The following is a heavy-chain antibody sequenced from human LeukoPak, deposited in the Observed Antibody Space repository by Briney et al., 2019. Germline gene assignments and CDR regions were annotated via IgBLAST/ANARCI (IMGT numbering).Heavy chain of an antibody. CDR1: GGSFSGYY. J-gene: IGHJ3*02. D-gene: IGHD3-10*01. V-gene: IGHV4-34*01. Sequence: SETLSVTCAVYGGSFSGYYWSWIRQPPGKGLEWIGEINHSGSTNYNPSLKSRVTISVDTSKNQFSLKLSSVTAADTAVYYCASGLYYYGSGSYSEDAFDIWGQGAMVTVSS. CDR3: ASGLYYYGSGSYSEDAFDI. CDR2: INHSGST.